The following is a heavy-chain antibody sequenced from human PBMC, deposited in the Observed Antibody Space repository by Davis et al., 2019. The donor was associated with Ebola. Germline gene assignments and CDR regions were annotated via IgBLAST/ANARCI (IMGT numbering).Heavy chain of an antibody. V-gene: IGHV4-31*03. CDR2: IYYSGST. Sequence: MPSETLSLTCTVSGGSISSGGYYWSWIRQHPGKGLEWIGYIYYSGSTYYNPSLKSRVTISVDTSKNQFSLKLSSVTATDTAVYYCASPRVSWDYYGMDVWGQGTTVTVS. CDR3: ASPRVSWDYYGMDV. D-gene: IGHD3-16*01. J-gene: IGHJ6*02. CDR1: GGSISSGGYY.